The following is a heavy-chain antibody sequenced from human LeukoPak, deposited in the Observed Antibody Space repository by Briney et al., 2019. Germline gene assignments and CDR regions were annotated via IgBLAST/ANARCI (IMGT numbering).Heavy chain of an antibody. Sequence: VASVKVSCEASGGTFSSYAISWVRQAPGQGLEWMGRIIPILGIANYARKFQGRVTITADKSTSTAYMELSSLRSEDTAVYYCASSPDYYDSSGYSWGAFDIWGQGTMVTVPS. J-gene: IGHJ3*02. V-gene: IGHV1-69*04. D-gene: IGHD3-22*01. CDR1: GGTFSSYA. CDR2: IIPILGIA. CDR3: ASSPDYYDSSGYSWGAFDI.